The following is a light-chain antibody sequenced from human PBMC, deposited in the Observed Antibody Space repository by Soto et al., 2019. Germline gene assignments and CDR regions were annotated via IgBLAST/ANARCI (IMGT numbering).Light chain of an antibody. Sequence: IQMTQSPSSLSASVGDRVTITCQASQDINNYLNWYQQKPGKAPKLLIYAASSLQSGVPSRFSGSGSGTDFTLTISSLQPEDFATYYCLQDYNYPLTFGQGTKADIK. CDR1: QDINNY. V-gene: IGKV1-6*01. CDR2: AAS. J-gene: IGKJ1*01. CDR3: LQDYNYPLT.